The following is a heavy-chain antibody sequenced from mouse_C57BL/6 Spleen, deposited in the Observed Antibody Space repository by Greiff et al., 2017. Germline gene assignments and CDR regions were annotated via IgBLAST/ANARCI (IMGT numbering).Heavy chain of an antibody. CDR1: GYTFTDYE. J-gene: IGHJ2*01. D-gene: IGHD1-1*01. CDR3: TRHYGSSEFDY. Sequence: QVQLQQSGAELVRPGASVTLSCKASGYTFTDYEMHWVKQTPVHGLEWIGAIDPETGGTAYNQKFKGKAILTADKSSSTAYMELRSLTSEDSAVYYCTRHYGSSEFDYWGQGTTLTVSS. CDR2: IDPETGGT. V-gene: IGHV1-15*01.